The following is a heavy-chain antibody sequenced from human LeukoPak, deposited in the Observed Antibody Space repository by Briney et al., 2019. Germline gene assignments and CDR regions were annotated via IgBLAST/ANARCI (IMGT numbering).Heavy chain of an antibody. D-gene: IGHD3-22*01. CDR1: GYTFTGYY. CDR3: AREITMIVVNGGYAFDI. J-gene: IGHJ3*02. CDR2: INPNSGGT. Sequence: GASVKVSCKASGYTFTGYYMHWVRQAPGQGLEWMGWINPNSGGTNYAQKFQGRVTMTRDTSISTAYMELSRLRSDDTAVYYCAREITMIVVNGGYAFDIWGQGTMVTVSS. V-gene: IGHV1-2*02.